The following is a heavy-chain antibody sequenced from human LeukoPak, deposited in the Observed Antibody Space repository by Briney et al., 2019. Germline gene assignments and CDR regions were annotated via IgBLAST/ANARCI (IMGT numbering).Heavy chain of an antibody. J-gene: IGHJ5*02. V-gene: IGHV4-39*01. D-gene: IGHD3-16*01. CDR1: GDPIRSRHYY. CDR2: IYDNGRT. CDR3: ARNDGP. Sequence: PSETLSLTCTVSGDPIRSRHYYWGWIRQPPGEGLEWIESIYDNGRTYFHPYLKSRVSIIVDPSMNQFALKLNSGTAGDIVLYYCARNDGPWGHGTLVTVSS.